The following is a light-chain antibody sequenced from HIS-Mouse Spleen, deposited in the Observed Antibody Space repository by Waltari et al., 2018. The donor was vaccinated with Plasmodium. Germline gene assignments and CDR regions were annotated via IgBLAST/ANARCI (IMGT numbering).Light chain of an antibody. CDR3: CSYAGSYTWV. V-gene: IGLV2-23*01. Sequence: QSALTQPAPVSGSPGQSITISCPGTSSYVGSYNLVSWYQQHPGKAPKRMIYEGSKRPSGVSNRFSGSKSGNTASLTISGLQAEDEADYYCCSYAGSYTWVFGGGTKLTVL. J-gene: IGLJ3*02. CDR1: SSYVGSYNL. CDR2: EGS.